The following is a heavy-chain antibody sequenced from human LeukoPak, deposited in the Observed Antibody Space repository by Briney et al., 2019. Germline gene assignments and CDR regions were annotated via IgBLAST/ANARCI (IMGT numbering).Heavy chain of an antibody. CDR1: GFTFSSYE. D-gene: IGHD2-2*01. Sequence: GGSLRLSCAASGFTFSSYEMNWVRQAPGKGLEWVSAISGSGGSTYYADSVKGRFTISRDNSKNTLYLQMNSLRAEDTAVYYCAKLLGYCSSTSCYDAFDIWGQGTMVTVSS. J-gene: IGHJ3*02. CDR2: ISGSGGST. CDR3: AKLLGYCSSTSCYDAFDI. V-gene: IGHV3-23*01.